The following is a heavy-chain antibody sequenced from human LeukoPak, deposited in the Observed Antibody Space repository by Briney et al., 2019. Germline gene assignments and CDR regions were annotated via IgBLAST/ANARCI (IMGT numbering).Heavy chain of an antibody. V-gene: IGHV4-39*01. CDR1: GASINTINYS. CDR3: ARRTDSQTSNYFDS. D-gene: IGHD1-1*01. Sequence: SETLSLTCTVSGASINTINYSWGWIRQPPGKGLEWIGSIYSSGTTHYNPSLKSRLTISVDTSKNQFSLKVMSVTAADTAVYCARRTDSQTSNYFDSWGRGTLVTVSS. J-gene: IGHJ5*01. CDR2: IYSSGTT.